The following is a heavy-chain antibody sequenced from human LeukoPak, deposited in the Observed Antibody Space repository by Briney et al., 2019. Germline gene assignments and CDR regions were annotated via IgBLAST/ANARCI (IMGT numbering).Heavy chain of an antibody. CDR3: ARGRQLWFRSAWFDP. Sequence: SETLSLTYTVSGGSISSSTYFWGWIRQPPGKGLEWIGTIYYSGSTNYNPSLKSRVTISVDTSKNQFSLKLSSVTAADTAVYYCARGRQLWFRSAWFDPWGQGTLVTVSS. J-gene: IGHJ5*02. V-gene: IGHV4-39*07. CDR1: GGSISSSTYF. D-gene: IGHD5-18*01. CDR2: IYYSGST.